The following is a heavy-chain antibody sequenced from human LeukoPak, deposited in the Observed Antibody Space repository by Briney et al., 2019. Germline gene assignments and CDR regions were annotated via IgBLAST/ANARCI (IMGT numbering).Heavy chain of an antibody. CDR1: GFTFSSYA. D-gene: IGHD4-17*01. CDR2: ISSNGGST. V-gene: IGHV3-64*01. CDR3: ARDLRGGDYGDYRSYYYYMDV. Sequence: GGSLRLSCAASGFTFSSYAMHWVRQAPGKGLEYVSAISSNGGSTCYANSVKGRFTISRDNSKNTLYLQMGSLRAEDMAVYYCARDLRGGDYGDYRSYYYYMDVWGKGTTVTVSS. J-gene: IGHJ6*03.